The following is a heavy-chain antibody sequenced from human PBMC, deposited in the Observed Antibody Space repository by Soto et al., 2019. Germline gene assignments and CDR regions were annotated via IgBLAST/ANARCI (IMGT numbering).Heavy chain of an antibody. CDR3: AINYYDSSGYLY. V-gene: IGHV1-46*01. Sequence: QVQPVQSGAEVKKPGASVKVSCKTSGHTLINYYMHWVRQAPGQGLDWLGKIDPSGNGTSYAERFQGRITLTSDTSTKTVYVELSSLRSEDTAIYYCAINYYDSSGYLYWGQGTLVTVSS. CDR1: GHTLINYY. CDR2: IDPSGNGT. D-gene: IGHD3-22*01. J-gene: IGHJ4*02.